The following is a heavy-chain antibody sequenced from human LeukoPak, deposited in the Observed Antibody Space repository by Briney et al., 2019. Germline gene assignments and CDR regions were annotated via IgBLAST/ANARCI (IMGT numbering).Heavy chain of an antibody. D-gene: IGHD6-25*01. CDR1: GFTFNNYG. J-gene: IGHJ4*02. Sequence: PGGSLRLSCAASGFTFNNYGMHWVRQAPGKGLEWVAVISYDGRNKHYPDSVKGRFTLSRDISTDTLWLQMDSLRPEDTAVYYCAKGPLRGTAAAIDYWGQGTLVTVSP. CDR3: AKGPLRGTAAAIDY. V-gene: IGHV3-30*18. CDR2: ISYDGRNK.